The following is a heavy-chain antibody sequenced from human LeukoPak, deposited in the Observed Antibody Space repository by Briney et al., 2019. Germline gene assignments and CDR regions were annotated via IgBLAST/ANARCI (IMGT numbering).Heavy chain of an antibody. CDR3: AELGITMIGGV. CDR1: GFTFSSYD. D-gene: IGHD3-10*02. V-gene: IGHV3-48*03. CDR2: ISSSGSTI. J-gene: IGHJ6*04. Sequence: GGSLRLSCAASGFTFSSYDMNWVRQAPGKGLEWVSYISSSGSTIYYADSVKGRFTISRDNSKNSLYLQMNSLRAEDTAVYYCAELGITMIGGVWGKGTTVTISS.